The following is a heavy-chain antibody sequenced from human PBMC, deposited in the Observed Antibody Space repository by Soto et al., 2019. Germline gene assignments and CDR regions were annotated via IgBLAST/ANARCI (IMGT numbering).Heavy chain of an antibody. CDR1: GGTFSSYA. J-gene: IGHJ6*02. V-gene: IGHV1-69*13. Sequence: ASVKVSCKASGGTFSSYAISWVRQAPGQGLEWMGGIIPIFGTANYAQKFQGRVTITADESTSTAYMELSSLRSEDTAVYYCARDPXGQMNYDFWSGYFGMDVWGQGTTVTVSS. CDR2: IIPIFGTA. CDR3: ARDPXGQMNYDFWSGYFGMDV. D-gene: IGHD3-3*01.